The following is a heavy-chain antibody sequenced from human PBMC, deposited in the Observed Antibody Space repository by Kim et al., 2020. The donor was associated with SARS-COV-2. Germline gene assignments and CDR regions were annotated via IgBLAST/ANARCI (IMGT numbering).Heavy chain of an antibody. D-gene: IGHD3-16*01. J-gene: IGHJ6*02. V-gene: IGHV3-21*01. Sequence: GGSLRLSCAASGFTFSSYSMNWVRQAPGKGLEWVSSISSRSIYIYYADSVKGRFTISRDNAKNSLYLRMNSLRAEDTAVYYCARDMGAGLSYYYGMDVWGQGTTVTVSS. CDR3: ARDMGAGLSYYYGMDV. CDR2: ISSRSIYI. CDR1: GFTFSSYS.